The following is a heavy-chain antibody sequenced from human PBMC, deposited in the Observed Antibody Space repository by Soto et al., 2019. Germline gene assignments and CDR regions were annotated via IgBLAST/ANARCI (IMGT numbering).Heavy chain of an antibody. V-gene: IGHV3-30*04. CDR1: GFTFSSYA. Sequence: QVQVVESGGGVVQPGRALRLSCAASGFTFSSYAMHWVRQAPGKGLEWVAIISYDGSDKYYADSVKGRFTISRDNSKNTPYLQMNSPRTEDTAVYYCARGGRPRHFEYWGQGTLVTVSS. CDR2: ISYDGSDK. J-gene: IGHJ4*02. CDR3: ARGGRPRHFEY.